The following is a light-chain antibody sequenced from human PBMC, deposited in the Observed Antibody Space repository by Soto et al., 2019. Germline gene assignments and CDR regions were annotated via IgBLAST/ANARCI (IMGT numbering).Light chain of an antibody. CDR3: CSYVGATTYV. Sequence: QSAPTQPASVSGSPGQSITISYTGTSSDVGGYSYVSWYQQHPGKTPKLMIYEVSNRPSGVSHRFSGSKSGNTASLTISGLQTEDEADYYCCSYVGATTYVFGTGTKLTVL. V-gene: IGLV2-14*01. J-gene: IGLJ1*01. CDR2: EVS. CDR1: SSDVGGYSY.